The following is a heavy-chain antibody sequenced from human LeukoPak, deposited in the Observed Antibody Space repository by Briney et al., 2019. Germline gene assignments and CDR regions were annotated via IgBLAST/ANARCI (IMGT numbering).Heavy chain of an antibody. CDR2: ISGSGGST. V-gene: IGHV3-23*01. CDR3: ANWAPLRVNVLVDY. Sequence: PGESLRLSCAASGFTFSSYAMSWVRQAPGKGLEWVSAISGSGGSTYYTDSVKGRFTISRDNSKNTLYLQMNSLRAEDTAIYYCANWAPLRVNVLVDYWGQGTLVTVSS. CDR1: GFTFSSYA. D-gene: IGHD2-8*01. J-gene: IGHJ4*02.